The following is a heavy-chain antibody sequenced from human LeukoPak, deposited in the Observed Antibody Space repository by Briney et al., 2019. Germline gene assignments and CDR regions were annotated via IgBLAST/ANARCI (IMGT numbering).Heavy chain of an antibody. CDR2: IIPIFGTA. CDR1: GGTFSSYA. CDR3: ASQYDGSGYSPRGYFDY. J-gene: IGHJ4*02. D-gene: IGHD3-22*01. V-gene: IGHV1-69*13. Sequence: PVKVSCKASGGTFSSYAISWVRQAPGQGLEWMGGIIPIFGTANYAQKFQGRVTITADESTSTAYMELSSLRSEDTAVYYCASQYDGSGYSPRGYFDYWGQGTLVTVSS.